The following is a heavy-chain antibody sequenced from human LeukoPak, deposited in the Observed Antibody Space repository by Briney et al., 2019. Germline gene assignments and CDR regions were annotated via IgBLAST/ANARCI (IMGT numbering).Heavy chain of an antibody. J-gene: IGHJ6*04. CDR1: GGTFSSYA. CDR2: IIPIFGTA. CDR3: ARDAHDYGDPGPYGMHV. Sequence: ASVKVSCKASGGTFSSYAISWVRQAPGQGLEWMGGIIPIFGTANYAQKFQGRVTITADKSTSTAYMELSSLRSEDTAVYCCARDAHDYGDPGPYGMHVWGKGTTVTVSS. V-gene: IGHV1-69*06. D-gene: IGHD4-17*01.